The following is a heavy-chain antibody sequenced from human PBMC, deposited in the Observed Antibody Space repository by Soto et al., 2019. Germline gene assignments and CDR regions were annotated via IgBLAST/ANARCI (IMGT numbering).Heavy chain of an antibody. V-gene: IGHV4-34*01. J-gene: IGHJ4*02. D-gene: IGHD1-26*01. Sequence: SETLSLTCAVYGWSFTGYSYSWIRQPPGKGLEWIGEINHSGTSNNNPSLKSRVAISVDRSKNQFSLRMASMTAADAGVYYCARVFMGQIVFWGRGTRVT. CDR3: ARVFMGQIVF. CDR2: INHSGTS. CDR1: GWSFTGYS.